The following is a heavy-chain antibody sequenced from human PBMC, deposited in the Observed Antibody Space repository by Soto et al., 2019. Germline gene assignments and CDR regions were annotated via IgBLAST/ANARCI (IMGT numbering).Heavy chain of an antibody. CDR2: INHSGST. Sequence: SETLSLTCAVYGGSFSGYYWSWIRQPPGKGLEWIGEINHSGSTNYNPSLKSRVTISVDTSKNQFSLKLSSVTAADTAVYYCARGAYDYVWGSYRSERGFDYWGPGTLVTVSS. J-gene: IGHJ4*02. D-gene: IGHD3-16*02. V-gene: IGHV4-34*01. CDR3: ARGAYDYVWGSYRSERGFDY. CDR1: GGSFSGYY.